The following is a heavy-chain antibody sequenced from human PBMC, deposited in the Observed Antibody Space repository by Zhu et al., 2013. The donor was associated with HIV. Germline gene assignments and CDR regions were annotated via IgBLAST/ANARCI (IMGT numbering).Heavy chain of an antibody. J-gene: IGHJ4*02. CDR3: AREDELQTGGY. CDR2: IIPILGIA. CDR1: GGTFSSYT. D-gene: IGHD2-15*01. Sequence: QVQLVQSGAEVKKPGSSVKVSCKASGGTFSSYTISWVRQAPGQGLEWMGRIIPILGIANYAQKFQGRVTITADKSTSTAYMELSSLRSEDTAVYYCAREDELQTGGYWGQGTLGHRLL. V-gene: IGHV1-69*08.